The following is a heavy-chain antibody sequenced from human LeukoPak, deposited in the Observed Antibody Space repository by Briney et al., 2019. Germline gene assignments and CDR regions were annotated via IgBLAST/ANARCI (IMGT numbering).Heavy chain of an antibody. CDR3: ARGGDSKHLVN. CDR2: IYHSGST. CDR1: GGSISSYY. V-gene: IGHV4-59*01. D-gene: IGHD3-3*02. Sequence: KPSETLSLTCTVSGGSISSYYWSWIRQPPGKGLEWIGYIYHSGSTNYNPSLKSRVTISVDTSKNQFSLNLSSVTAADTAVYYCARGGDSKHLVNWGQGTLVTVSS. J-gene: IGHJ4*02.